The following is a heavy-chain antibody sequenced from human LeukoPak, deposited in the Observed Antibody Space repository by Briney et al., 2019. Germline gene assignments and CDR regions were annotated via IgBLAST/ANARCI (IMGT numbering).Heavy chain of an antibody. CDR2: ISGSGDKT. D-gene: IGHD4-17*01. V-gene: IGHV3-23*01. CDR1: GGSVSGYY. Sequence: PSETLSLTCTVSGGSVSGYYWSWVRQAPGKGLEWVSGISGSGDKTYYADSVKGRFTISRDNSKNTLYLQMNSLRAEDTAVYYCAHDYGDHQFDYWGQGTLVTVSS. CDR3: AHDYGDHQFDY. J-gene: IGHJ4*02.